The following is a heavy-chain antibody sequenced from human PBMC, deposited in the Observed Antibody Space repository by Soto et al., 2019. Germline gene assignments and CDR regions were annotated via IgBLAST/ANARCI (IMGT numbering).Heavy chain of an antibody. J-gene: IGHJ6*02. CDR1: GYTFTSYG. D-gene: IGHD6-13*01. V-gene: IGHV1-18*01. Sequence: QVQLVQSGAEVKKPGASVKVSCKASGYTFTSYGISWVRQAPGQGLEWMGWISAYNGNTNYAQKLQGRVTMTTDTSXXTXYXXLRSLRSDDTAVYYCAREGESSSWTYYYYYYGMDVWGQGTTVTVSS. CDR3: AREGESSSWTYYYYYYGMDV. CDR2: ISAYNGNT.